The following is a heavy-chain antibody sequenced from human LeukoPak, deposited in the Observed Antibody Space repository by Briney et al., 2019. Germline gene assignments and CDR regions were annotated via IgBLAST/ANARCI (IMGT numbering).Heavy chain of an antibody. V-gene: IGHV1-69*13. Sequence: GASVKVSCKASGGTFSSYAISWVRQAPGQGLEWMGGIIPIFGTANYAQKFQGRVTITADESTSTAYMELSSLRSEDTAVYYCARDSCSSTSCYVAFDIWGQGTMVTVSS. CDR3: ARDSCSSTSCYVAFDI. CDR2: IIPIFGTA. CDR1: GGTFSSYA. J-gene: IGHJ3*02. D-gene: IGHD2-2*01.